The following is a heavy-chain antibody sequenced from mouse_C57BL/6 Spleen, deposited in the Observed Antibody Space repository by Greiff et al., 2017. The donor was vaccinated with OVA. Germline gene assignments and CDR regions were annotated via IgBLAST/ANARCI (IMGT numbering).Heavy chain of an antibody. CDR1: GYTFTSYD. V-gene: IGHV1-85*01. J-gene: IGHJ1*03. CDR2: IYPRDGST. D-gene: IGHD1-1*01. CDR3: ARGGSDYYGSSSLLNFDV. Sequence: QVHVKQSGPELVKPGASVKLSCKASGYTFTSYDINWVKQRPGQGLEWIGWIYPRDGSTKYNEKFKGKATLTVDTSSSTAYMELHSLTSEDSAVYFCARGGSDYYGSSSLLNFDVWGTGTTVTVSS.